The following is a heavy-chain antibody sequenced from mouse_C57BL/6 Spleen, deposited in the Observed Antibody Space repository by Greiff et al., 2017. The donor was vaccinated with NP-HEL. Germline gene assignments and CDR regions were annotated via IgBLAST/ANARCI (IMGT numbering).Heavy chain of an antibody. V-gene: IGHV1-81*01. CDR2: IYPRSGNT. Sequence: VNVVESGAELARPGASVKLSCKASGYTFTSYGISWVKQRTGQGLEWIGEIYPRSGNTYYNEKFKGKATLTADKSSSTAYMELRSLTSEDSAVYFCARVMITTTYFDYWGQGTTLTVSS. D-gene: IGHD2-4*01. CDR3: ARVMITTTYFDY. CDR1: GYTFTSYG. J-gene: IGHJ2*01.